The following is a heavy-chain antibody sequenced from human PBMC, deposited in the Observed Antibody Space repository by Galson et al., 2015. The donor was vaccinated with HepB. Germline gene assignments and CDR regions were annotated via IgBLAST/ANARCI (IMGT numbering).Heavy chain of an antibody. CDR3: ATVAWVVTSGFDI. CDR2: ISYDETTK. V-gene: IGHV3-30*02. D-gene: IGHD4-23*01. Sequence: SLRLSCAASGFALSGYAMHWVRQAPLKGLEWVAYISYDETTKHYADSVKGRFTISRDNSKDTLYLQLNSLRTEDTAVYYCATVAWVVTSGFDIWGQGTRVTVSS. J-gene: IGHJ3*02. CDR1: GFALSGYA.